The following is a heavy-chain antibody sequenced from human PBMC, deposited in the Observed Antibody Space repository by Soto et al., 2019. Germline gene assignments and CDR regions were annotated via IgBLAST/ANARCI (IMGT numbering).Heavy chain of an antibody. Sequence: PSETLSLTCTVSGGSISSGGYYWSWIRQQPGKGLEWIGYIYHSGSTYYNPSLKSRVTISVDRSKNQFSLKLSSVTAADTAVYYCARAKSKGELDYWGQGTLVTVSS. V-gene: IGHV4-30-2*01. J-gene: IGHJ4*02. D-gene: IGHD2-21*01. CDR2: IYHSGST. CDR1: GGSISSGGYY. CDR3: ARAKSKGELDY.